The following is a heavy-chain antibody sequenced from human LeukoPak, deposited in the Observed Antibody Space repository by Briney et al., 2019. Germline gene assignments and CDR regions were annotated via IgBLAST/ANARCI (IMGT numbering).Heavy chain of an antibody. J-gene: IGHJ3*02. CDR2: IYSGGST. CDR1: GFTVSSNY. D-gene: IGHD6-13*01. CDR3: ARDRPGRIAAAGVFDI. Sequence: QTEGSLRLSCAASGFTVSSNYMSWVRQAPGKGLEWGSVIYSGGSTYYANSVKGRFTISRDNSKNTLYLQMNSLRVEDTAVYYCARDRPGRIAAAGVFDIWGQGTMLTVSS. V-gene: IGHV3-53*01.